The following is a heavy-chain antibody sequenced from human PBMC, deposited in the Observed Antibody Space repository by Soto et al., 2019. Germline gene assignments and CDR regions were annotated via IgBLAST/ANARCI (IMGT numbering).Heavy chain of an antibody. V-gene: IGHV1-18*01. D-gene: IGHD2-2*01. CDR2: ISLYSDGT. J-gene: IGHJ5*02. Sequence: ASANVSCNACGYTFDNRGMTWVRPAPGQPLEWLGWISLYSDGTNYAQKFQGRVSMTTDTSTTTAYMELRSLRSDDTAGYYCARVVPGAEAWFGRWRQGTLVTVSS. CDR1: GYTFDNRG. CDR3: ARVVPGAEAWFGR.